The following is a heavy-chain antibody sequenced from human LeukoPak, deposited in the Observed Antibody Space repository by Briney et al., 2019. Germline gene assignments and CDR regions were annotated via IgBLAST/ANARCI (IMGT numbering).Heavy chain of an antibody. Sequence: GGSLRLSCAASGFTFSNYAMSWVRQVPGKGLEWVSAISGSGGNTFYADSVKGRFTISRDNAKNTLYLQMNSLRDEDTAVYYCARAGYYRFDYWGQGTLVTVSS. D-gene: IGHD2/OR15-2a*01. CDR3: ARAGYYRFDY. V-gene: IGHV3-23*01. CDR1: GFTFSNYA. J-gene: IGHJ4*02. CDR2: ISGSGGNT.